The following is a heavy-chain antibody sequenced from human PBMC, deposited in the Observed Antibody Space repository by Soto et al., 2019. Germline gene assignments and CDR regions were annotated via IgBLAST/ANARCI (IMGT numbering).Heavy chain of an antibody. CDR1: GDSVSSPYY. J-gene: IGHJ4*02. Sequence: QVQLQESGPGLVKPSGTLSLTCAVSGDSVSSPYYWCWVRQPPGKGLEWIGEVFHTGTTSYNPSLRSRVTISMDKSNNQFSLDLSSVTAADTAVYDCARCAGWYAVHSWGPGTLVIVSS. D-gene: IGHD6-19*01. V-gene: IGHV4-4*02. CDR3: ARCAGWYAVHS. CDR2: VFHTGTT.